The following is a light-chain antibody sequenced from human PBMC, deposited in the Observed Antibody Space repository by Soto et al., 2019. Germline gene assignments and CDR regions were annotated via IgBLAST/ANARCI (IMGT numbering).Light chain of an antibody. V-gene: IGKV3-11*01. CDR2: DAS. J-gene: IGKJ5*01. CDR1: QSVSSI. Sequence: EIVLTQSPATLSLSRGERATLSCRASQSVSSILAWYQQKPGQAPRLLIYDASNRATGIPARFSGSGSGTDFTLTISSLEPEDFAVYYCQQRISWPITFGQGTRLEIK. CDR3: QQRISWPIT.